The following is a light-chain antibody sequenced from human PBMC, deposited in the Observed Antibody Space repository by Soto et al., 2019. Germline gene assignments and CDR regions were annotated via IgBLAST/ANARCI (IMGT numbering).Light chain of an antibody. Sequence: QAVLTQPASVSGSPGQSITISCTGTSSDVGGYNYVSWYQQHPGKAPKLMIYDVSNRPSGVSNRFSGSKSGNTASLTISGLQAEDEADYYCSSYTSSGTFGVFGGGTQLTVL. V-gene: IGLV2-14*01. CDR3: SSYTSSGTFGV. J-gene: IGLJ3*02. CDR1: SSDVGGYNY. CDR2: DVS.